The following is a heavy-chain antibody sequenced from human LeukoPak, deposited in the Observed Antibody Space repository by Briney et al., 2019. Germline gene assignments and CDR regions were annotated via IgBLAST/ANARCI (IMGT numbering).Heavy chain of an antibody. CDR2: FDPEDGET. D-gene: IGHD3-22*01. V-gene: IGHV1-24*01. Sequence: ASVKVSCKVSGYTLTELSMHWVRQAPGKGLEWMGGFDPEDGETIYAQKFQGRVTMTEDTSTDTAYMELSSLRSEDTAVYYCATTYDSSGYYYVPFDYWGQGTLVTVSS. CDR3: ATTYDSSGYYYVPFDY. CDR1: GYTLTELS. J-gene: IGHJ4*02.